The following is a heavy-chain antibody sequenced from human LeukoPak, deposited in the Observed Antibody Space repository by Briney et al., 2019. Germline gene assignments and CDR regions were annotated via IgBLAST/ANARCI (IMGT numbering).Heavy chain of an antibody. CDR3: ARLTDWNSPNFDY. D-gene: IGHD1-7*01. CDR1: GGTFSSYA. CDR2: IIPIFGTA. J-gene: IGHJ4*02. Sequence: SVKVSCKASGGTFSSYAISWVRQAPGQGLEWMGGIIPIFGTANYAQKFQGRVTITADESTSTAYMELSSLRSEDTAVYYCARLTDWNSPNFDYWGQGTLVTVSS. V-gene: IGHV1-69*01.